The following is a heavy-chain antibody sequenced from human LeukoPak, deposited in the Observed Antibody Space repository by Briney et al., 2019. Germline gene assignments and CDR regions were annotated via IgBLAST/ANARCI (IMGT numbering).Heavy chain of an antibody. J-gene: IGHJ4*02. Sequence: ASVKVSCKASRYTFTGYYMHWVRQAPGQGLEWRGGINPNSGGTNYAQKFQGRVTMTRDTSISTAYMELSTLRSDDTAVYYCAGGRGDYGDYTELDYWGQGTLVTVSS. CDR3: AGGRGDYGDYTELDY. D-gene: IGHD4-17*01. CDR2: INPNSGGT. V-gene: IGHV1-2*02. CDR1: RYTFTGYY.